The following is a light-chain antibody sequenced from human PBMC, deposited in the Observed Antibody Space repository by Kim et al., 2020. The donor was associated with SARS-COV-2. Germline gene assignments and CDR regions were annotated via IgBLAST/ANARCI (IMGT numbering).Light chain of an antibody. V-gene: IGLV2-14*03. CDR3: SSYTSSNTIGI. CDR1: SSDVGGYNY. CDR2: DVS. Sequence: QSITNSCTGTSSDVGGYNYVSWYQHHPGKAPKIMIYDVSHRPSGVSNRFSGSKSGNTASLTISGLQAEDEADYYCSSYTSSNTIGIFGGGTQLTVL. J-gene: IGLJ2*01.